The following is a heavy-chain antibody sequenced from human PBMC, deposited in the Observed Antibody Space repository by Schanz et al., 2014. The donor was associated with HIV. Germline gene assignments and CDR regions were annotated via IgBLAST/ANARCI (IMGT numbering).Heavy chain of an antibody. J-gene: IGHJ4*02. Sequence: QVQLAQSGAQVRKPGASVKVSCEASGYTFTGYYMHWVRQAPGQGLEWMGWINPSSGGANYEQKFQGRVTMIRDTSISADYMELRRMRSDDTAVYYCARDQNVISMVRGVMGGVDYWGQGTLVTVSS. V-gene: IGHV1-2*02. D-gene: IGHD3-10*01. CDR3: ARDQNVISMVRGVMGGVDY. CDR2: INPSSGGA. CDR1: GYTFTGYY.